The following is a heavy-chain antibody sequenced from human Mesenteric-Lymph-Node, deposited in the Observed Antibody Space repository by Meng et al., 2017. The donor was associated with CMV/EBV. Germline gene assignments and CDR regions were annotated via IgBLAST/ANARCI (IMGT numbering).Heavy chain of an antibody. CDR3: ARVGGPGSGCPDAFDI. J-gene: IGHJ3*02. V-gene: IGHV3-13*01. D-gene: IGHD6-19*01. CDR1: GFTFRTYE. CDR2: IGTTGET. Sequence: GESLKISCGGSGFTFRTYEMHWVRQVTGRGLEWVSGIGTTGETYYADSVKGRFIISRDNPKDSLYLHMNSLRAEDTAVYYCARVGGPGSGCPDAFDIWGQGTMVTVSS.